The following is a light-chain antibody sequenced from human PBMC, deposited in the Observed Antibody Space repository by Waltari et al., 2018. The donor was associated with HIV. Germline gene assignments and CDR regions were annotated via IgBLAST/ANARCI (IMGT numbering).Light chain of an antibody. CDR1: QGISTW. Sequence: DIQLPQSPSPVSAYVGDTVTLTCRATQGISTWLAWYQQKPGKGPKLLISGASNLEPGVPSRFSGSGSGTSFSLTITSLQADDFAIYYCQQTNSFPFTFGQGTRLEIK. CDR3: QQTNSFPFT. CDR2: GAS. V-gene: IGKV1-12*01. J-gene: IGKJ5*01.